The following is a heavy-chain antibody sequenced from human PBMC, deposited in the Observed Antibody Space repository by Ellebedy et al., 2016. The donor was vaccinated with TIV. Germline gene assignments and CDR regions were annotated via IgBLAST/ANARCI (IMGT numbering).Heavy chain of an antibody. CDR2: IYYSGST. V-gene: IGHV4-39*01. Sequence: GSLRLXCTVSGGSISSSSYYWGWIRQPPGKGLEWIGSIYYSGSTYYNPSLKSRVTISVDTSKNQFSLKLSSVTAADTAVYYCARHPYDSSGYFDYWGQGTLVTVSS. J-gene: IGHJ4*02. CDR3: ARHPYDSSGYFDY. D-gene: IGHD3-22*01. CDR1: GGSISSSSYY.